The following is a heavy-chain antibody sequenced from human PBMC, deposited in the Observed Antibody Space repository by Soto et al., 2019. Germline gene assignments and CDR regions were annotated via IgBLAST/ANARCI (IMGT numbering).Heavy chain of an antibody. V-gene: IGHV2-5*01. CDR3: DHQIMEATLDF. D-gene: IGHD2-8*01. CDR1: GFSLSTSGVG. J-gene: IGHJ4*02. CDR2: IYWNDEN. Sequence: SGPTLVNPTQTLTLTCTFSGFSLSTSGVGVGWIRQPPGKALEWLALIYWNDENRYSPSLMTRLTITKDTSKNQVVLTMTNVDPVDTATYYCDHQIMEATLDFWGQGTLVTVSS.